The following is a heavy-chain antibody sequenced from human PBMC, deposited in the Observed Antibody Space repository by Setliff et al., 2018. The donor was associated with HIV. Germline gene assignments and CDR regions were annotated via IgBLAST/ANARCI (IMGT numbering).Heavy chain of an antibody. J-gene: IGHJ4*03. CDR3: AKDDYVWGNPFDY. CDR1: GFSFSDYC. CDR2: ITSSSRYI. V-gene: IGHV3-21*01. Sequence: PGGSLRLSCAVSGFSFSDYCMNWVRQAPGKGLEWVSSITSSSRYIYYADSVKGRFTISRDNAKNSLYLQMNSLRVEDTAVYFCAKDDYVWGNPFDYWGKGTTVTVSS. D-gene: IGHD3-16*01.